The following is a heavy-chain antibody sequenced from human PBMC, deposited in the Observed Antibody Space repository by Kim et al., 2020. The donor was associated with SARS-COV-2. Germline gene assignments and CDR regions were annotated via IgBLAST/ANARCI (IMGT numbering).Heavy chain of an antibody. CDR3: AREGAAGTFYYYGMDV. Sequence: SVKVSCKASGGTFSSYTISWVRQAPGQGLEWMGRIIPILGIANYAQKFQGRVTITADKSTSTAYMELSSLRSEDTAVYYCAREGAAGTFYYYGMDVWGQGTTVTVSS. D-gene: IGHD6-13*01. CDR2: IIPILGIA. V-gene: IGHV1-69*02. CDR1: GGTFSSYT. J-gene: IGHJ6*02.